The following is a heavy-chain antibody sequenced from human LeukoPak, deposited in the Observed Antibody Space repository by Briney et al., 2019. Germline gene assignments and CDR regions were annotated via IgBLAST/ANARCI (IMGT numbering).Heavy chain of an antibody. CDR3: AGARRYCSSTSCPYYFDY. CDR1: GFTFSSYW. J-gene: IGHJ4*02. Sequence: GGSLRLSCAASGFTFSSYWMTWVRQAPGKGLVWVSRIISDGSSTSYAGSVKGRFTISRDNAKNTLYLQMNSLRAEDTAVYYCAGARRYCSSTSCPYYFDYWGQGTLVTVSS. V-gene: IGHV3-74*01. D-gene: IGHD2-2*01. CDR2: IISDGSST.